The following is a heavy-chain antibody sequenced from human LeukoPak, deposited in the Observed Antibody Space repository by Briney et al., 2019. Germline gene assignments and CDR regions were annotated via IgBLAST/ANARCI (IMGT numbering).Heavy chain of an antibody. Sequence: GGSLRLSCAASGFTFDDYAMHWVRQAPGKGLEWVSGISWNSGSIGYADSVKGRFTISRDNAKNSLYLQMNSLRAEDTALYYCAKDTRGCSGGSCSIDYYYGMDVWGQGTTVTVSS. CDR2: ISWNSGSI. J-gene: IGHJ6*02. D-gene: IGHD2-15*01. CDR1: GFTFDDYA. V-gene: IGHV3-9*01. CDR3: AKDTRGCSGGSCSIDYYYGMDV.